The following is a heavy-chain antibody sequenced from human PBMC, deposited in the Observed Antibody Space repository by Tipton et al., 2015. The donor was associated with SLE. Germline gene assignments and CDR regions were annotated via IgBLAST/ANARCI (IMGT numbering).Heavy chain of an antibody. D-gene: IGHD3-9*01. CDR1: GFTFGDYP. Sequence: RSLRLSCLTSGFTFGDYPMSWVRQGPGKGLEWVGLIRRKIHGGTTEYAASVKGRFSISRDDSKNVVYLQMNRLKIEDTAVYYCSREGLFWDVVTAYYIDYSGMDVWGQGTTVTVSS. V-gene: IGHV3-49*04. CDR2: IRRKIHGGTT. J-gene: IGHJ6*02. CDR3: SREGLFWDVVTAYYIDYSGMDV.